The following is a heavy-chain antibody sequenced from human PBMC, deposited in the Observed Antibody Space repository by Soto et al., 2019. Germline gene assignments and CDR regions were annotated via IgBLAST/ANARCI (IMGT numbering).Heavy chain of an antibody. CDR3: ARLYTGNYIMYH. CDR1: GGSFSSYY. D-gene: IGHD1-26*01. V-gene: IGHV4-34*01. Sequence: SETLSLTCAVYGGSFSSYYWSWIRQPPGEGLEWIGEINHSGSTNYNPSLKSRVTLSIDTSQSHFSLHLSSVTAADTAVYFCARLYTGNYIMYHCGPGTLVTVSS. J-gene: IGHJ5*02. CDR2: INHSGST.